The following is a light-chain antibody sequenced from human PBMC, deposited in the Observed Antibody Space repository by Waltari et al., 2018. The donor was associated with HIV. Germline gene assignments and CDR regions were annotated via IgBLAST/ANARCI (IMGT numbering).Light chain of an antibody. V-gene: IGKV1-12*01. CDR1: QVVGSY. Sequence: DIQTTPSPSFVSASVGDRVSITCRASQVVGSYLAWFQQKPGKAPNLLIYGASTLQSGVPSRFSGSGSGTDFTLTISTLQPEDFATHYCQQANSLPYTFGQGTKLDIK. J-gene: IGKJ2*01. CDR3: QQANSLPYT. CDR2: GAS.